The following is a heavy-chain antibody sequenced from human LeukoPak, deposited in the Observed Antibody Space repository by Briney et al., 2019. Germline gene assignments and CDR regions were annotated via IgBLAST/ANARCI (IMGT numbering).Heavy chain of an antibody. CDR3: ARRGRNSSGWQDYL. CDR1: GGSISSYY. J-gene: IGHJ4*02. V-gene: IGHV4-59*01. Sequence: SETLSLTCTVSGGSISSYYWSWIRQPPGKGLEWIANIYHTGSTNYNPSLSSRVTTSIDTAKNPFSLKLTSVTAADTAVYYCARRGRNSSGWQDYLWGQGTLVTVSS. CDR2: IYHTGST. D-gene: IGHD6-25*01.